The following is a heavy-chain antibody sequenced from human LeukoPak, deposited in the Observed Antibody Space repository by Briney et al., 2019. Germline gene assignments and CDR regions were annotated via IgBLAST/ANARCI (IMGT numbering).Heavy chain of an antibody. J-gene: IGHJ5*02. D-gene: IGHD2-15*01. V-gene: IGHV4-34*01. CDR3: ARRSYEGGYCSGGRCYSSSWFDP. Sequence: PSETLSLTCAVYGGSFSSYYWSWIRQPPGKGLEWIGEINHSGSTNYNPFLTSRVTIAVDTSKNQFSLMLSSVTAADTAVYYCARRSYEGGYCSGGRCYSSSWFDPWGQGTLVTVSS. CDR2: INHSGST. CDR1: GGSFSSYY.